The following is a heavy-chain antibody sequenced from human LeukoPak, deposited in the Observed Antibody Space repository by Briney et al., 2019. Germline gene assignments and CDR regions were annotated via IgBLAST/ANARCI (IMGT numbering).Heavy chain of an antibody. Sequence: PGGSLRLSCAASGFTFSNAWMSWVRQAPGKGLEWVGRIKSKTDGGRTDYAASVKGRFTISRDDSKNTLYLQMNSLKTEDTAVYYCTTDRRVSTYYYYYMDVWGKGTTVIVSS. CDR1: GFTFSNAW. D-gene: IGHD6-13*01. CDR2: IKSKTDGGRT. V-gene: IGHV3-15*01. CDR3: TTDRRVSTYYYYYMDV. J-gene: IGHJ6*03.